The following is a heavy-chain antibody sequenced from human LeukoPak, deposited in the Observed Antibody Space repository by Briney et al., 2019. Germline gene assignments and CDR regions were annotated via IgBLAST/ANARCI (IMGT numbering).Heavy chain of an antibody. D-gene: IGHD3-3*01. CDR1: GCTFSSYA. V-gene: IGHV1-69*06. Sequence: ASVKVSCKASGCTFSSYAISWVRQAPGQGLEWMGGIIPIFGTANYAQKFQGRVTITADKSTSTAYMELSSLRSDDTAVYFCARVEGPSIFGVIDYWGQGTLVTISS. J-gene: IGHJ4*02. CDR3: ARVEGPSIFGVIDY. CDR2: IIPIFGTA.